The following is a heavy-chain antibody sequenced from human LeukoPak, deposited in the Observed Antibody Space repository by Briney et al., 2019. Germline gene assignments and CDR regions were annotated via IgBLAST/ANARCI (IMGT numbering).Heavy chain of an antibody. CDR2: ISYDGSNK. J-gene: IGHJ4*02. CDR1: GFTFSSYG. Sequence: GGSLRLSCAVSGFTFSSYGMHWVRQAPGKGLEWVAVISYDGSNKYYADSVKGRFTISRDNSKNTLYLQMNSLRAEDTAVYYCAKADWVAVAGPSDYWGQGTLVTVSS. CDR3: AKADWVAVAGPSDY. V-gene: IGHV3-30*18. D-gene: IGHD6-19*01.